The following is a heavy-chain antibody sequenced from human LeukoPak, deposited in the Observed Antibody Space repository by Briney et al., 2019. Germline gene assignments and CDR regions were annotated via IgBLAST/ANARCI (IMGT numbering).Heavy chain of an antibody. J-gene: IGHJ5*02. CDR1: GGFINSYH. CDR2: VTYNGDT. D-gene: IGHD3-22*01. Sequence: KASETLSLTCAVSGGFINSYHWSWIRQPPGEGLEWIGYVTYNGDTNYNPSLQSRVTISVDTAKNQFSLKLSSVTAADTAVYYCARTTYYYDSSGSRNWFDPWGQGTLVTVSS. CDR3: ARTTYYYDSSGSRNWFDP. V-gene: IGHV4-59*08.